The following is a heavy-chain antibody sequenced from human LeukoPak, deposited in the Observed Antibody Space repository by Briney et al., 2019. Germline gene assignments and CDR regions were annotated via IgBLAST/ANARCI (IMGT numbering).Heavy chain of an antibody. CDR2: IKEVGSQK. J-gene: IGHJ6*02. V-gene: IGHV3-7*01. CDR3: AREGGYQYYYAMDV. Sequence: GGSLRLSCAASGFTFSSYWMSWVRQAPGKGLEWVANIKEVGSQKYYVDSMKGRFTISRDNAKNSLYLQMSSLRAEDAAVYYCAREGGYQYYYAMDVWGQGTTVTVSS. D-gene: IGHD3-16*01. CDR1: GFTFSSYW.